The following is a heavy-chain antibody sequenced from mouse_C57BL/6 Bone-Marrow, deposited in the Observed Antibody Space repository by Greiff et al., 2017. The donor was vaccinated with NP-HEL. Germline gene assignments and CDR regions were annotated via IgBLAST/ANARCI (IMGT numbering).Heavy chain of an antibody. D-gene: IGHD1-1*01. J-gene: IGHJ1*03. CDR1: GYSFTDYN. V-gene: IGHV1-39*01. Sequence: EVKVEESGPELVKPGASVKISCKASGYSFTDYNMNWVKQSNGKSLEWIGVINPNYGTTSYNQKFKGKATLTVDQSSSTAYMQLNSLTSEDSAVYYCVYYGSSYGYFDVWGTGTTVTVSS. CDR2: INPNYGTT. CDR3: VYYGSSYGYFDV.